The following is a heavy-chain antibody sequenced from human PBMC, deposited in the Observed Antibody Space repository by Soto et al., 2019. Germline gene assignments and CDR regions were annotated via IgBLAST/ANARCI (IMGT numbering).Heavy chain of an antibody. CDR3: ARGLRGAARPAAYYFDY. Sequence: SETLSLTCAVYGGSFSGYYWSWIRQPPGKGLEWIGEINHSGSTNYNPSLKSRVTISVDTSKNQFSLKLSSVTAADTAVYYCARGLRGAARPAAYYFDYWGQGPMVTVSS. D-gene: IGHD6-6*01. J-gene: IGHJ4*02. CDR1: GGSFSGYY. CDR2: INHSGST. V-gene: IGHV4-34*01.